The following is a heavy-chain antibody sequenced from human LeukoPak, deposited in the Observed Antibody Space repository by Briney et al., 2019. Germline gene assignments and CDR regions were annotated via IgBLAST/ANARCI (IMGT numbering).Heavy chain of an antibody. CDR3: ARDSGSYLVNAFDI. D-gene: IGHD1-26*01. CDR2: IYYSGST. CDR1: GGSISSYC. V-gene: IGHV4-59*01. J-gene: IGHJ3*02. Sequence: SETLSLTCTVAGGSISSYCWSSIRQPPGKGLEWIGYIYYSGSTNYNPSLKTRFNISVDTSKNPFFLKLSSVTAADTAVYYCARDSGSYLVNAFDIWGQGTMVTVSS.